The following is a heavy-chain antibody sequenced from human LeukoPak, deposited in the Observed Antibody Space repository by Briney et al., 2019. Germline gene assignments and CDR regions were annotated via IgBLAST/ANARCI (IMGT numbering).Heavy chain of an antibody. D-gene: IGHD3-22*01. CDR1: GFTVSSDC. CDR2: INSDGSST. CDR3: ATPLDYYDSSGYHQGGD. J-gene: IGHJ4*02. V-gene: IGHV3-74*01. Sequence: PGGSLRLSCAASGFTVSSDCMSWVRQAPGKGLVWVSRINSDGSSTSYADSVKGRFTISRDNAKNSLYLQMNSLRAEDTAVYYCATPLDYYDSSGYHQGGDWGQGTLVTVSS.